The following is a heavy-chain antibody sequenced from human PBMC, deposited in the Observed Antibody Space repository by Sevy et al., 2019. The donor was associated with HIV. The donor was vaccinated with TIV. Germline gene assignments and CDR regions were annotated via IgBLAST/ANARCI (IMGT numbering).Heavy chain of an antibody. CDR2: IRSKAYGGTT. V-gene: IGHV3-49*03. CDR3: TRGGSSGWYRPNYFDY. CDR1: GFTFGDYA. D-gene: IGHD6-19*01. Sequence: GGSLRLSCTASGFTFGDYAMSWFRQAPGKGLEWVGFIRSKAYGGTTEYAASVKGRFTISRDDSKSIAYLQINSLKTEDTALYYCTRGGSSGWYRPNYFDYWGQRTLVTVSS. J-gene: IGHJ4*02.